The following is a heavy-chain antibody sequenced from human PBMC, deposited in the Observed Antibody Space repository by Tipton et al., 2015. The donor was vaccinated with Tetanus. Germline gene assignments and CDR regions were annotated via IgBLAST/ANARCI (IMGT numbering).Heavy chain of an antibody. Sequence: TLSLTCTVSGDSISSGPYSWSWLRQHPGKGLELIGYIYYSGTSYISPSLTRRVSIAVDTSRNQFSLNLTSVTVADSAVYFCARVSRRNVYFDYWGPGAQVTVSS. V-gene: IGHV4-31*03. CDR1: GDSISSGPYS. CDR2: IYYSGTS. CDR3: ARVSRRNVYFDY. J-gene: IGHJ4*02.